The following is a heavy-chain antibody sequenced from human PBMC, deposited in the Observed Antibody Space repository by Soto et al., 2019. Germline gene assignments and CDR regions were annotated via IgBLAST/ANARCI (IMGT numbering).Heavy chain of an antibody. Sequence: QVQLVESGGGVVQPGRSLRLSCAASGFTFSSYGMHWVRQAPGKGLEWVAVISYDGSNKYYADSVKGRFTISRDNSKNTLYLQMNSLRAEDTAVYYCAKSLGDSADIAFDIWGQGTMVTVSS. V-gene: IGHV3-30*18. CDR3: AKSLGDSADIAFDI. J-gene: IGHJ3*02. CDR2: ISYDGSNK. D-gene: IGHD3-22*01. CDR1: GFTFSSYG.